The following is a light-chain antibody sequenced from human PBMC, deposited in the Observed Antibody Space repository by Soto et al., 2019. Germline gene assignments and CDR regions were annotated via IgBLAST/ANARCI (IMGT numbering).Light chain of an antibody. CDR3: QQHNNWPPLT. CDR1: HSVGSN. J-gene: IGKJ3*01. CDR2: GAS. Sequence: LTQSPGLLSLSPGERATLSCRASHSVGSNLAWYQHKPGQAPRVLIYGASTRATGIPARFSGSGSGTEFTLTISSLQSEDFAVYYCQQHNNWPPLTFGPGTKVAIK. V-gene: IGKV3-15*01.